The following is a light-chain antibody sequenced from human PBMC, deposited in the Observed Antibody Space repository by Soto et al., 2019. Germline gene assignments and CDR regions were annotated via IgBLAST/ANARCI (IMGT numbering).Light chain of an antibody. CDR2: WAS. CDR1: QSVLHSSHNENY. Sequence: DIVMTQSPDSLAVSLGERATINCKSSQSVLHSSHNENYLVWYQQKPGQPPKLLIYWASTRESGVPDRFSGSGSGTDFTLTISSLQAEDVAVYYCQQYYSTPYTFGQGTKLDIK. V-gene: IGKV4-1*01. J-gene: IGKJ2*01. CDR3: QQYYSTPYT.